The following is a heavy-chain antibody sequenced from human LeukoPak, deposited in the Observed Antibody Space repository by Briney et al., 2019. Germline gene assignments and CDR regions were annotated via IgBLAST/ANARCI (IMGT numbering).Heavy chain of an antibody. V-gene: IGHV4-34*01. CDR2: INHSGST. CDR3: ARGHCCSSTSCYLWAFDY. Sequence: PSETLSLTCAVYGGSFSGYYWSWIRQPPGKGLEWIGEINHSGSTNYNPSLKSRVTISVDTSKNQFSLKLSSVTAADTAVYYCARGHCCSSTSCYLWAFDYWGQGTLVTVSS. J-gene: IGHJ4*02. CDR1: GGSFSGYY. D-gene: IGHD2-2*01.